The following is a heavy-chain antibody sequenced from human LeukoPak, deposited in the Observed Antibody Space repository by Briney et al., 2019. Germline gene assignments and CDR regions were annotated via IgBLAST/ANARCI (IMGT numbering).Heavy chain of an antibody. Sequence: SETLSLTCTVSGGSINSYYWSWIRQPPGKGLEWIGYIYYSGSTNYNPSLKSRVTTSVDTSKNQFSLKLSSVTAADTAVYYCARGSGWYTDFDYWGQGTLVTVSS. J-gene: IGHJ4*02. CDR1: GGSINSYY. D-gene: IGHD6-19*01. CDR2: IYYSGST. V-gene: IGHV4-59*01. CDR3: ARGSGWYTDFDY.